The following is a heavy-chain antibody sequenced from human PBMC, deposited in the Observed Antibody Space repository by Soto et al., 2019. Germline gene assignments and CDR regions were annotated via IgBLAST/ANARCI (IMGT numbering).Heavy chain of an antibody. V-gene: IGHV3-30*07. J-gene: IGHJ4*02. CDR2: ITSTGNNK. CDR3: ARESEDLTSNFDY. CDR1: GFTFSSYA. Sequence: GGSLRLSCAASGFTFSSYAMHWVSQAPGKGLEWVAVITSTGNNKYYADSMKGRFTISRDNAKNSLYLEMNSLRAEDTAVYYCARESEDLTSNFDYWGQGTLVTVSS.